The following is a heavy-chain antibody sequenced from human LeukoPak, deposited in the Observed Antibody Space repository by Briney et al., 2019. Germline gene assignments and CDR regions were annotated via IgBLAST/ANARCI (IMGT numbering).Heavy chain of an antibody. CDR3: ARDKVSVIPALDY. V-gene: IGHV3-21*01. CDR2: INSRSNYV. D-gene: IGHD2/OR15-2a*01. J-gene: IGHJ4*02. CDR1: GFTFSNHN. Sequence: GGSLRLSCEASGFTFSNHNMNWVRQAPGKGLEWVSSINSRSNYVYYADSVKGRFTISRDNAKESLYLQMNSLRAEDTALYFCARDKVSVIPALDYWGQGTLVIVSS.